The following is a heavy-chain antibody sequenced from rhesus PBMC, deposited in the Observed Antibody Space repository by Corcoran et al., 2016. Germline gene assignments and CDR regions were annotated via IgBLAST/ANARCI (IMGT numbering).Heavy chain of an antibody. V-gene: IGHV4-65*01. J-gene: IGHJ4*01. CDR3: ASLIAATYFDY. CDR2: ISGSSGST. CDR1: GGSVSSSNW. D-gene: IGHD6-25*01. Sequence: QVQLQESGPGLVKPSETLSLTCAVSGGSVSSSNWWSWIRQPPGKGLEWIGYISGSSGSTYYNPSLKSRVTISTDTSKNQFSLKLRSVTAADTAVYYCASLIAATYFDYWGQGVLVTVSS.